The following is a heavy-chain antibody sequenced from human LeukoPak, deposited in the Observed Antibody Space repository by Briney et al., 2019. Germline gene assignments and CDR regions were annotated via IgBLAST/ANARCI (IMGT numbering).Heavy chain of an antibody. J-gene: IGHJ4*02. Sequence: GGSLRLSCAASGFTFSSHSMNWVRQAPGKGLEWVSSISTSSSYIYYADSVKGRFTISRDNAKNSLYLQMNSLRAEDTAVYYCARRPTIFGVGWGQGTLVTVSS. V-gene: IGHV3-21*01. D-gene: IGHD3-3*01. CDR1: GFTFSSHS. CDR3: ARRPTIFGVG. CDR2: ISTSSSYI.